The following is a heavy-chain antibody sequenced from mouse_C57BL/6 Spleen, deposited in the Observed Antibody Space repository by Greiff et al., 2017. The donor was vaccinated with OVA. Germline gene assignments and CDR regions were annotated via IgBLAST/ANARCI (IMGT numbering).Heavy chain of an antibody. J-gene: IGHJ4*01. Sequence: EVKVEESGGGLVQPGGSMKLSCVASGFTFSNYWMNWVRQSPEKGLEWVAQIRLKSDNYATQYAASVKGRFTISRDDSKSRVYLQMNNLMAEDTGIYYCTEACYGSSYDAMDYWGQGTSVTVSS. CDR3: TEACYGSSYDAMDY. D-gene: IGHD1-1*01. V-gene: IGHV6-3*01. CDR2: IRLKSDNYAT. CDR1: GFTFSNYW.